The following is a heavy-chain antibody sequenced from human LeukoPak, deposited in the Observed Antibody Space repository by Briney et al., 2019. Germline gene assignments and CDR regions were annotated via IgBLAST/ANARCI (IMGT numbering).Heavy chain of an antibody. Sequence: PSETLSLTCTASGGSISSSSYYWGWIRQPPGKGLEWIGSIYYSGSTYYNPSLKSRVTISVDTSKNQFSLKLSSVTAADTAVYYCARRTPGYNYGYADYWGQGTLVTVSS. D-gene: IGHD5-18*01. CDR3: ARRTPGYNYGYADY. CDR2: IYYSGST. CDR1: GGSISSSSYY. J-gene: IGHJ4*02. V-gene: IGHV4-39*01.